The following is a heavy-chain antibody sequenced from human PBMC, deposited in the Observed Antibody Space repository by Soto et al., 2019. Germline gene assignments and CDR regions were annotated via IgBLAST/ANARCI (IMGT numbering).Heavy chain of an antibody. Sequence: QVQLVQSGAEVKNPGASVKVSCKASGYTFISYYMHWVRQAPGQGLEWMGMIKPNGGRTTYSQQFQGRVTMTVDTSTTTIYMELSSLTSEDTAVYYCARAAACGNGRRVDVWGQGTSVTVSS. J-gene: IGHJ6*02. CDR3: ARAAACGNGRRVDV. V-gene: IGHV1-46*01. CDR2: IKPNGGRT. D-gene: IGHD6-13*01. CDR1: GYTFISYY.